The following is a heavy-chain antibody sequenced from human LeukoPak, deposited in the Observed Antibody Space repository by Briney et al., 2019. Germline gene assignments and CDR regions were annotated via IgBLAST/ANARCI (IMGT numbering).Heavy chain of an antibody. CDR1: GFTFSSYD. CDR3: ARGGIGRPFDI. CDR2: IGTAGDT. V-gene: IGHV3-13*01. J-gene: IGHJ3*02. D-gene: IGHD1-14*01. Sequence: GGSLRLSCAASGFTFSSYDMHWVRQATGKGLEWVSAIGTAGDTYYPGSVKGRFTISRENAKNSLYLRMNSLRAGDTAVYYCARGGIGRPFDIWGQGTMVTVSS.